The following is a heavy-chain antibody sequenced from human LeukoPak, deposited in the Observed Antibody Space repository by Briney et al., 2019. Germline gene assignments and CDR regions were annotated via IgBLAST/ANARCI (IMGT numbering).Heavy chain of an antibody. CDR3: AREGQLGWFDP. CDR1: GGTVTTYT. CDR2: IISIFGTP. J-gene: IGHJ5*02. V-gene: IGHV1-69*05. Sequence: GASVKVSCKASGGTVTTYTLTWVRQAPGQGLEWMGGIISIFGTPNYAQKFQGRVTITRDTSASTAYMELSSLRSEDTAVYYCAREGQLGWFDPWGQGTLVTVSS. D-gene: IGHD1-1*01.